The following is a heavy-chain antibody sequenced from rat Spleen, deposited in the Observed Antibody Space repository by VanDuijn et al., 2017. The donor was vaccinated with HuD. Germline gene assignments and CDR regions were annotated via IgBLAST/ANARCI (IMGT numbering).Heavy chain of an antibody. V-gene: IGHV2S12*01. Sequence: QVQLKESGPGLVLPSQTLSLTCTVSGFSLTSSGVSWVRQPPGKGLEWIAAISSGGSTAYNSSFNSRLSVSRDISKSQVFLRMNSLQTEDTATYYCVRANRETYAHFDYWGQGVMVTVSS. CDR1: GFSLTSSG. D-gene: IGHD3-8*01. CDR2: ISSGGST. CDR3: VRANRETYAHFDY. J-gene: IGHJ2*01.